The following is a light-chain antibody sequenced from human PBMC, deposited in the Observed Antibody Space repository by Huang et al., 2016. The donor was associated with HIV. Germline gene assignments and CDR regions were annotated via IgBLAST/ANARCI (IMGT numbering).Light chain of an antibody. V-gene: IGKV4-1*01. Sequence: DIVMTQSPDSLAVSLGARATINCKSSQSILYNSNDKNYLAWYQQKPGHPPKLLIYWASTRDSGVPDRFSGSGSGTDFTLTISSLQTEDVAIYYCQQYYSTPFTFGPGTKVDIK. CDR1: QSILYNSNDKNY. CDR3: QQYYSTPFT. J-gene: IGKJ3*01. CDR2: WAS.